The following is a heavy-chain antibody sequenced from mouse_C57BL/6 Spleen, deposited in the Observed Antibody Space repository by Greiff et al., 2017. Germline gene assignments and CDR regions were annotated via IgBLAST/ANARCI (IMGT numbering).Heavy chain of an antibody. V-gene: IGHV5-4*01. J-gene: IGHJ2*01. Sequence: EVMLVESGGGLVKPGGSLKLSCAASGFTFSSYAMSWVRQTPEKRLEWVATISDGGSYTYYPDNVKGRFTISRDNAKNNLYLQMSHLKSEDTAMYYCARDWYYGSSLYYFGYWGQGATLTVSS. CDR1: GFTFSSYA. CDR2: ISDGGSYT. CDR3: ARDWYYGSSLYYFGY. D-gene: IGHD1-1*01.